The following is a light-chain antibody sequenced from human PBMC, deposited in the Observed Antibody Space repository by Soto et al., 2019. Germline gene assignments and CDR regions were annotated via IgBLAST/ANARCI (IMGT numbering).Light chain of an antibody. CDR1: SSDFGTYDF. CDR2: DVS. Sequence: SALTQPRSVSWSPGQSVTISFTGTSSDFGTYDFVSWYQQHPGKAPRLMIFDVSERPSWAPDRFSGSTSGNTASLTISGLQAEDEADYYCCLYAVTFYVFGTGTKVT. J-gene: IGLJ1*01. V-gene: IGLV2-11*01. CDR3: CLYAVTFYV.